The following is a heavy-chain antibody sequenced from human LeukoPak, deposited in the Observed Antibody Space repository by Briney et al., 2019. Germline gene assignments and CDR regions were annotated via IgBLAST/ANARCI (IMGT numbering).Heavy chain of an antibody. CDR3: ARGVGVPGGSSWKNSYSGMDV. CDR2: ISYDGNHK. D-gene: IGHD6-13*01. CDR1: GFTFSSYA. J-gene: IGHJ6*02. V-gene: IGHV3-30*04. Sequence: PGRSLRLSCAASGFTFSSYAMHWVRQAPGAGLEWVAVISYDGNHKYYADSVKGRFTISRDNSKHTLYLQMNSLRADDTAVYFCARGVGVPGGSSWKNSYSGMDVWGQGTTVTVSS.